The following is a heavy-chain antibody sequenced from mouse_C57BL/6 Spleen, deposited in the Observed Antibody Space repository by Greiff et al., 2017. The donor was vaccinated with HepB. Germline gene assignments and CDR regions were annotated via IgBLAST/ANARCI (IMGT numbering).Heavy chain of an antibody. CDR2: ISSGGSYT. D-gene: IGHD1-1*01. J-gene: IGHJ2*01. Sequence: EVMLVESGGDLVKPGGSLKLSCAASGFTFSSYGMSWVRQTPDKRLEWVATISSGGSYTYYPDSVKGRFTISRDNAKNTLYLQMSSLKSEDTAMYYCARLITTVVVFDDWGQGTTLTVSS. CDR3: ARLITTVVVFDD. CDR1: GFTFSSYG. V-gene: IGHV5-6*01.